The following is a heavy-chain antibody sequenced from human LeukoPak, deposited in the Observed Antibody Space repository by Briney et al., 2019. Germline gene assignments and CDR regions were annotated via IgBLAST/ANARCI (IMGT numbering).Heavy chain of an antibody. CDR3: ARDAGHQLSRRNYYAMDV. V-gene: IGHV4-30-4*01. CDR2: IYHSGST. Sequence: PSETLSLTCTVSGRSISSGDYYWTWIRQPPGKGLEWMGCIYHSGSTYYSPSLRSRVIISVDTSKNQFSLKMNSVTAADTAVYYCARDAGHQLSRRNYYAMDVWGQGTTVTVSS. CDR1: GRSISSGDYY. D-gene: IGHD1-1*01. J-gene: IGHJ6*02.